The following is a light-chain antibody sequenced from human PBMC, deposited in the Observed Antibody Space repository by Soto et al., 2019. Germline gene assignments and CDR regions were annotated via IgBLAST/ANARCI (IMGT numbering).Light chain of an antibody. V-gene: IGLV6-57*04. CDR3: QSYDSSTVV. CDR1: SGSIASNY. Sequence: NFILTQPHSVSESPGQTVTISCTRSSGSIASNYVQWYQQRPGSAPTTVIYEDNQRPSGVPDRFSGSIDSSSNSASLTISGLKTEDEADYYCQSYDSSTVVFGGGTQLTVL. J-gene: IGLJ2*01. CDR2: EDN.